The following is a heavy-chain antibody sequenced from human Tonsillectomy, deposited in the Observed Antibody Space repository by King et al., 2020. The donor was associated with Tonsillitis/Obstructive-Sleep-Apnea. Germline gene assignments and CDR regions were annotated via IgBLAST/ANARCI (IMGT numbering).Heavy chain of an antibody. CDR2: INHSGST. J-gene: IGHJ1*01. V-gene: IGHV4-34*01. D-gene: IGHD2-15*01. Sequence: VQLQQWGAGLLKPSETLSLTCAVHGGSFSGYYWSWIRQPPGKGLEWIGEINHSGSTNYNPSLKIRVTISVDTSKNQFSLKLSSVTAADTAVYYCARGRIVVVVAATPDLYFQHWGQGTLVTVSS. CDR3: ARGRIVVVVAATPDLYFQH. CDR1: GGSFSGYY.